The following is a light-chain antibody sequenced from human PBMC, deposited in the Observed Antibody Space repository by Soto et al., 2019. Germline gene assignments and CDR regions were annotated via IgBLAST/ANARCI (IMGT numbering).Light chain of an antibody. CDR1: QSINSW. J-gene: IGKJ2*01. CDR2: DAS. V-gene: IGKV1-5*01. CDR3: QQYDSYLYT. Sequence: DIQMTQSPSTLSASVGDRVTITCRASQSINSWLAWYQQKPGKAPKLLIYDASTLGSGVPSRFSGSGSGTEFTLTISSLQPDDFATYYCQQYDSYLYTFGQGTNLEIK.